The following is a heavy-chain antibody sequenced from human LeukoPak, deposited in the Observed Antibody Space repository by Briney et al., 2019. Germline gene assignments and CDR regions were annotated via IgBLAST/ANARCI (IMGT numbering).Heavy chain of an antibody. CDR1: GYTFTSYA. D-gene: IGHD3-10*01. CDR3: ARDLSAEGSYYNPPHNPLDY. CDR2: INAGNGNT. J-gene: IGHJ4*02. Sequence: ASVKVSCKASGYTFTSYAMHWVRQAPGQRLEWMGWINAGNGNTKYSQKFQGRVTITRDTSASTAYMELSSLRSEDTAVYYCARDLSAEGSYYNPPHNPLDYWGQGTLVTVSS. V-gene: IGHV1-3*01.